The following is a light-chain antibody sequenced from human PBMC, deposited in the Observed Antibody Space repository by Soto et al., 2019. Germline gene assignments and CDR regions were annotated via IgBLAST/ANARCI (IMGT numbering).Light chain of an antibody. CDR1: QGIRND. Sequence: DLHMPQSPSSLSVSVGARATITCRASQGIRNDLGWYQQKPGKAPKLLIYKASTLKSGVPSRFSGSGSGTEFTLTISSLQPDDFATYYCQHYNSYSEAFGQGTKVDIK. CDR3: QHYNSYSEA. V-gene: IGKV1-5*03. J-gene: IGKJ1*01. CDR2: KAS.